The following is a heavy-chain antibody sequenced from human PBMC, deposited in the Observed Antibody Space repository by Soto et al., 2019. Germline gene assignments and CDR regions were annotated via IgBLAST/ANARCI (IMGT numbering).Heavy chain of an antibody. J-gene: IGHJ6*02. CDR3: ARERTGTTSMDV. D-gene: IGHD1-1*01. CDR2: MNANSGNT. V-gene: IGHV1-8*01. Sequence: QVQLVQSGAEVKKPGASVKVSCKASGYTFPSYAINWVRQATGQGLEWMGGMNANSGNTGYAQKFRGRVTMTSNTPISTAYMELSSLRSEDTAVCYCARERTGTTSMDVWGQGTTVTVSS. CDR1: GYTFPSYA.